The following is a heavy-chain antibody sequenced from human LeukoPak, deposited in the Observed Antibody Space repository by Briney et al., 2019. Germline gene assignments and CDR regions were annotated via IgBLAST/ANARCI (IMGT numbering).Heavy chain of an antibody. V-gene: IGHV1-69*13. CDR3: ARDRGHGGNRMYNWFDP. D-gene: IGHD4-23*01. J-gene: IGHJ5*02. Sequence: ASVKVSCKASGGTFSSYAISWVRQAPGQGLEWMGGIIPIFGTANYAQKFQGRVTITADESTSTAYMELSNLRSEDTAVYYCARDRGHGGNRMYNWFDPWGQGTLVTVSS. CDR1: GGTFSSYA. CDR2: IIPIFGTA.